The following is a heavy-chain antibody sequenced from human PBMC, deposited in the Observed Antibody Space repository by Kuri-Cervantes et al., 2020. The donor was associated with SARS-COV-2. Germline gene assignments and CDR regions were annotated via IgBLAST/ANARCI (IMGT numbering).Heavy chain of an antibody. J-gene: IGHJ6*02. CDR3: ARDRSGVVVAALGVAIYYYYGMDV. V-gene: IGHV4-34*01. CDR1: GGSFSGYS. Sequence: SETLSLTCAVYGGSFSGYSRSWIRQPPGKGLEWIGEINHSGSTNYNPSLKSGVTISVDTSKNNFSLQLNSVTPEDTAVYYCARDRSGVVVAALGVAIYYYYGMDVWGQGTTVTFSS. CDR2: INHSGST. D-gene: IGHD2-15*01.